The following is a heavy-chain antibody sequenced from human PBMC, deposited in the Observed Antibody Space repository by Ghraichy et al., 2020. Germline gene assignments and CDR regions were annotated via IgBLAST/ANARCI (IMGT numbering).Heavy chain of an antibody. D-gene: IGHD2-15*01. Sequence: ASVKVSCKVGTDNVSTFVTCRDRQSPRQGLKRKGWISTKNGNPKYAQKFQGRVTMTTETSTSTAYLELRSLRSDDTAVYYCARDRASICSCGSCPIDYWGQGTLVTVSS. CDR2: ISTKNGNP. J-gene: IGHJ4*02. V-gene: IGHV1-18*01. CDR1: TDNVSTFV. CDR3: ARDRASICSCGSCPIDY.